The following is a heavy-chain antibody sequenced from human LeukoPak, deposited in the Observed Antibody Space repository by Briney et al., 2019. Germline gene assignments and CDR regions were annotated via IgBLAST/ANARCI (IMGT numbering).Heavy chain of an antibody. J-gene: IGHJ4*02. CDR2: IYSGGST. CDR3: ARDRGLSYGSDY. D-gene: IGHD5-18*01. Sequence: GGSLRLSCAASGFTVSSSYMSWVRQAPGKGLEWVSVIYSGGSTYYADSVKGRFTISRDNSKNTLYLQMNSLRAEDTAVYYCARDRGLSYGSDYWGQGTLVTVSS. CDR1: GFTVSSSY. V-gene: IGHV3-53*01.